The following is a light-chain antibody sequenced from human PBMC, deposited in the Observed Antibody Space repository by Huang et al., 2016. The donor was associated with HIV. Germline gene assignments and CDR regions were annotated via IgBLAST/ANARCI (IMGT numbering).Light chain of an antibody. CDR3: LQTYNDPRT. CDR2: AAS. Sequence: AIQIIQPPSSLSASVGDRVTITCRASQDIRDDLSWFHQRPGKVPKLLMSAASTLQFAVPSRFSGSGSGTDFTLTITSLQPEDFATYYCLQTYNDPRTFGQGTKLQIK. CDR1: QDIRDD. V-gene: IGKV1-6*01. J-gene: IGKJ2*02.